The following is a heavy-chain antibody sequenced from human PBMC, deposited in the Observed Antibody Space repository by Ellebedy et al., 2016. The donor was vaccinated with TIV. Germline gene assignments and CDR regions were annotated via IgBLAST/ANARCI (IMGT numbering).Heavy chain of an antibody. CDR2: INHSGST. J-gene: IGHJ4*02. CDR1: GGSFSGYF. Sequence: SETLSLTXAVYGGSFSGYFWSWIRQSPGKGLEWIGEINHSGSTNYNPSLKSRVTISVDTSKNQFSLKLSSVTAADTAVYYCARVPLGGAVVDYWGQGTLVTVSS. CDR3: ARVPLGGAVVDY. V-gene: IGHV4-34*01. D-gene: IGHD6-19*01.